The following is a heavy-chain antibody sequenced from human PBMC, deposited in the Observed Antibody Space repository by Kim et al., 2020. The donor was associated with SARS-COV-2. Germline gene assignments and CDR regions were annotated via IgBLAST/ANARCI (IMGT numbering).Heavy chain of an antibody. D-gene: IGHD4-17*01. Sequence: NDAQKCQGRVTITADKSTSTAYIELSSPRSEDTAVYYCAARATTVTDFDYWGQGTLVTVSS. V-gene: IGHV1-69*02. J-gene: IGHJ4*02. CDR3: AARATTVTDFDY.